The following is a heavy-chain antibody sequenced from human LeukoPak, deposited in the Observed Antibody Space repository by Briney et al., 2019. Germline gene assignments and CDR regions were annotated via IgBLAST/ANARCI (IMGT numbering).Heavy chain of an antibody. J-gene: IGHJ4*02. V-gene: IGHV3-7*05. CDR3: ARDWGAAGLWDY. Sequence: GGSLRLSCATSGFTFSNYWMSWVRQAPGKGLEWVANIKEDGSEKNYVDSVKGRFTVSRDNAKNSLYLQMNSLRGDDAAIYYCARDWGAAGLWDYWGQGILVTVSS. CDR1: GFTFSNYW. CDR2: IKEDGSEK. D-gene: IGHD6-13*01.